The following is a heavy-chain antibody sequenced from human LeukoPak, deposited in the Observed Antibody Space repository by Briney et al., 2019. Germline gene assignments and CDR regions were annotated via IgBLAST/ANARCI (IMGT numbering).Heavy chain of an antibody. J-gene: IGHJ4*02. CDR2: ISSSGSTI. Sequence: GGSLRLSCAASGFTFSSYWMSWVRQAPGKGLEWVSNISSSGSTIYYADSVKGRFTISRDNAKNSLYLQMNSLRAEDTAVYYCARATKIAVAGTFYFDYWGQGTLVTVSS. CDR3: ARATKIAVAGTFYFDY. V-gene: IGHV3-48*04. D-gene: IGHD6-19*01. CDR1: GFTFSSYW.